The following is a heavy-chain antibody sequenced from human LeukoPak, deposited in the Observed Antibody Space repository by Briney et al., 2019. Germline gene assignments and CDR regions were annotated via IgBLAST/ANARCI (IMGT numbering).Heavy chain of an antibody. CDR1: GYTFTSYG. CDR3: ARGRSTVTTTPCWFDP. J-gene: IGHJ5*02. CDR2: ISAYNGNT. Sequence: ASVKVSCKASGYTFTSYGISWVRQAPGQGLEWMGWISAYNGNTNYAQKLLGRVTMTTDTSTSTAYMELRSLRSDDTAVYYCARGRSTVTTTPCWFDPWGQGTLVTVSS. V-gene: IGHV1-18*01. D-gene: IGHD4-11*01.